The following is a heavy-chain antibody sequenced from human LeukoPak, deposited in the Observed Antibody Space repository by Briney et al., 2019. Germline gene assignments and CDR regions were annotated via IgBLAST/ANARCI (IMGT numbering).Heavy chain of an antibody. CDR3: ARRIRRYTTVVPADYNWFDP. CDR1: GGSFSGYY. Sequence: SETLSLTCAVYGGSFSGYYWSWIRQPPGKGLEWIGEINHSGSTNYNPSLKSRVTISVDTSKNQFSLKLSSVTAADTAVYYCARRIRRYTTVVPADYNWFDPWGQGTLVTVSS. D-gene: IGHD2-2*01. CDR2: INHSGST. V-gene: IGHV4-34*01. J-gene: IGHJ5*02.